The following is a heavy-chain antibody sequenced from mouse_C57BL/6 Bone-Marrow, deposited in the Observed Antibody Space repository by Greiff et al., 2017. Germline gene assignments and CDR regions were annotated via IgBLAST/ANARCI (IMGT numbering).Heavy chain of an antibody. Sequence: EVKLMESGGGLVQPGGYMKLSCVASGFTFSNYWMNWVRQSPEKGLEWVAQIRLKSDNYATHYAESVKGRFTISRDDSKSSVYLQMNNLRAEDTGIYYCTGPSYYYGRSRYWGQGTLVTVSA. CDR3: TGPSYYYGRSRY. V-gene: IGHV6-3*01. D-gene: IGHD1-1*01. CDR1: GFTFSNYW. J-gene: IGHJ3*01. CDR2: IRLKSDNYAT.